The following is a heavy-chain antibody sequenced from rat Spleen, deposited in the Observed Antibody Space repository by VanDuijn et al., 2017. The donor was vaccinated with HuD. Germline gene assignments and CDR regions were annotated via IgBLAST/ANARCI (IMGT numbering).Heavy chain of an antibody. Sequence: EVQLQESGPGLVKPSQSLSLTCSVTGHPITSSYRWNWIRKFPGNKLEWMGYINSAGSTNYNPSLKSRISITRDTSKNQFFLKVNSVTPEDPATYSCASHYSRYRLYYFDYWGQGVMVTVSS. CDR2: INSAGST. D-gene: IGHD1-2*01. J-gene: IGHJ2*01. V-gene: IGHV3-3*01. CDR1: GHPITSSYR. CDR3: ASHYSRYRLYYFDY.